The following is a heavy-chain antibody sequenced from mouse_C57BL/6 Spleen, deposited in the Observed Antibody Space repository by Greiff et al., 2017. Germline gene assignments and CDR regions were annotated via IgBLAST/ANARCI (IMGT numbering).Heavy chain of an antibody. D-gene: IGHD2-3*01. V-gene: IGHV1-26*01. Sequence: VQLQQSGPELVKPGASVKISCKASGYTFTDYYMNWVKQSHGKSLEWIGDINPNNGGTSYNQKFKGKATVTVDKSSSTAYMELRSLTSEDSAVYYCARDGGPGFAYWGQGTLLTVSA. J-gene: IGHJ3*01. CDR3: ARDGGPGFAY. CDR2: INPNNGGT. CDR1: GYTFTDYY.